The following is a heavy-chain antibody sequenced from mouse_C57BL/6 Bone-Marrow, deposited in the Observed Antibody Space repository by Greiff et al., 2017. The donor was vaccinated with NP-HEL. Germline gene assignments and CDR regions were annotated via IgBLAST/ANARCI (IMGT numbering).Heavy chain of an antibody. D-gene: IGHD6-1*01. J-gene: IGHJ4*01. V-gene: IGHV3-8*01. CDR2: ISYSGST. CDR3: ARSPLFYAMDY. CDR1: GYSITSDY. Sequence: EVKLVESGPGLVKPSQTLSLSCSVTGYSITSDYWNWIRKFPGNKLEYIGYISYSGSTYYNPSLKSRISITRDTSKNQYYLRLNSVTTEDTATYYCARSPLFYAMDYGGQGTSVTVSS.